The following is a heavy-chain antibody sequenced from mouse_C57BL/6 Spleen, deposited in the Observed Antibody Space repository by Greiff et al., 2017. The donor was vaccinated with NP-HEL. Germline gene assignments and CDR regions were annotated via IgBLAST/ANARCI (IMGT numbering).Heavy chain of an antibody. CDR3: ARGGYDYDYAMDY. J-gene: IGHJ4*01. V-gene: IGHV3-1*01. CDR2: ISYSGST. Sequence: EVMLVESGPGMVKPSQSLSLTCTVTGYSITSGYDWHWIRHFPGNKLEWMGYISYSGSTNYNPSLKSRISITHDTSKNHFFLKLNSVTTEDTATYYCARGGYDYDYAMDYWGQGTSVTVSS. D-gene: IGHD2-4*01. CDR1: GYSITSGYD.